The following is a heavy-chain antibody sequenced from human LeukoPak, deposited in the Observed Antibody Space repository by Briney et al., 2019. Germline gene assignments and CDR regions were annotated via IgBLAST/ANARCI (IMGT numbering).Heavy chain of an antibody. CDR3: ARDRAGDYGQGDY. D-gene: IGHD4-17*01. CDR1: GFTFSNYG. J-gene: IGHJ4*02. Sequence: GGSLRLSCVASGFTFSNYGMHWVRQAPGKGLEWVAFIRFDGSIKYYADSVKGRFTISRDNAKNSLYLQMNSLRAEDTAVYYCARDRAGDYGQGDYWGQGTLATVSS. V-gene: IGHV3-30*02. CDR2: IRFDGSIK.